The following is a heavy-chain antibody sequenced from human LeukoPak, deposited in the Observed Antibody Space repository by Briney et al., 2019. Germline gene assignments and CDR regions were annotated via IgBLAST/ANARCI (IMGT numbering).Heavy chain of an antibody. Sequence: GASVKVSCKASGYTFTSYYMHWVRQAPGQGLEWMGIINPSGGSTSYAQKFQGRVTMTRDTSTSTVYMELSRLRSEDTAVYYCARGLSRYSYGPASFSPSWFDPWGQGTLVTVPS. D-gene: IGHD5-18*01. CDR3: ARGLSRYSYGPASFSPSWFDP. J-gene: IGHJ5*02. CDR2: INPSGGST. CDR1: GYTFTSYY. V-gene: IGHV1-46*01.